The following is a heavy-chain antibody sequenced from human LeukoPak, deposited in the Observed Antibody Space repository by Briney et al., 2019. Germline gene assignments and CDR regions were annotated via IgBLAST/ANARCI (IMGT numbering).Heavy chain of an antibody. D-gene: IGHD3-10*01. CDR3: AKYEVVRGVLNY. CDR2: ISYDGSNK. V-gene: IGHV3-30-3*02. CDR1: GFTFSSYA. Sequence: PGGSLRLSCAASGFTFSSYAMHWVRQVPGKGLEWVAVISYDGSNKYYADSVKGRFTISRDNSKNTLYLQMNSLRAEDTAVYYCAKYEVVRGVLNYWGQGTLVTVSS. J-gene: IGHJ4*02.